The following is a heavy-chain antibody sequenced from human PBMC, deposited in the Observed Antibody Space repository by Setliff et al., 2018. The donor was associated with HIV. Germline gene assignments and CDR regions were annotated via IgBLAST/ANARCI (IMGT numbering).Heavy chain of an antibody. CDR1: GYSFTKYV. CDR2: INAGNDNT. V-gene: IGHV1-3*01. Sequence: ASVKVSCKASGYSFTKYVMHWVRQAPGQRLEWMGWINAGNDNTKYSQKFQGRVTMTGNTSISTAYMELSSLRSEDTAVYYCARDPGYKSTWYGVFDIWGQGTMVTVSS. CDR3: ARDPGYKSTWYGVFDI. J-gene: IGHJ3*02. D-gene: IGHD6-13*01.